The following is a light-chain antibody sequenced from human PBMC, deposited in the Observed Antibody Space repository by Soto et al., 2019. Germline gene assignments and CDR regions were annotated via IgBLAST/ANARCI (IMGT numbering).Light chain of an antibody. V-gene: IGLV2-14*01. Sequence: QSVLTQPASVSGSPGHSITISCTGTSSDVGGYNYVSWYQQHPGKAPKLMIYDVSNRPSGVSNRFSGSKSGDTASLTISGLQAEDEADYYCSSYTSSSIVFGNGTKVTVL. CDR3: SSYTSSSIV. J-gene: IGLJ1*01. CDR2: DVS. CDR1: SSDVGGYNY.